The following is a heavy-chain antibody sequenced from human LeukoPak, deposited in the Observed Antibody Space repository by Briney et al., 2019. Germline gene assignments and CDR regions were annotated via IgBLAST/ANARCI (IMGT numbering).Heavy chain of an antibody. CDR1: GFTFSSYS. CDR2: INRDGSER. CDR3: ARRNAMGV. Sequence: HPGGSLRLSCAASGFTFSSYSMNWVRQAPGKGLEWVANINRDGSERYYVDSVKGRFTISRDDAKSSLYLQMNSLRAEDTAVYYCARRNAMGVWGQGTTVIVFS. V-gene: IGHV3-7*03. J-gene: IGHJ6*02.